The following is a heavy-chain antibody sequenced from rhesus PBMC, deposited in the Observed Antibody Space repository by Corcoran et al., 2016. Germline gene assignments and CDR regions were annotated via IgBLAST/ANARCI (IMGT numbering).Heavy chain of an antibody. D-gene: IGHD3-16*01. Sequence: QLQLQESGPGLVKPSETLSLTCAVSGGSISSNYWSWIRQPPGKGLEWIGRIAGCGGRPHYHPSLQSRVTISTDTSKHPFSLELTSVTAADTAVYYCAGRGYYSYGAFDFWGQGLRVTVSS. J-gene: IGHJ3*01. V-gene: IGHV4-173*01. CDR2: IAGCGGRP. CDR1: GGSISSNY. CDR3: AGRGYYSYGAFDF.